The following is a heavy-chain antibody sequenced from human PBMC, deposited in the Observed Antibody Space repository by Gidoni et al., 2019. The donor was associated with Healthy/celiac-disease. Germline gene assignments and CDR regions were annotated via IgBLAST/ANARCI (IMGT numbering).Heavy chain of an antibody. Sequence: QVQLVQSGAEVKKPGSSVQVPCKASGCTFSSYPISWVRQAPGQGLEGLGGIIPIFGTANYAQKFQGRVTITADESTSTAYMELSSLRSEDTAVYYCASGFDSSGYSASAQDFDYWGQGTLVTVSS. V-gene: IGHV1-69*01. D-gene: IGHD3-22*01. CDR1: GCTFSSYP. J-gene: IGHJ4*02. CDR3: ASGFDSSGYSASAQDFDY. CDR2: IIPIFGTA.